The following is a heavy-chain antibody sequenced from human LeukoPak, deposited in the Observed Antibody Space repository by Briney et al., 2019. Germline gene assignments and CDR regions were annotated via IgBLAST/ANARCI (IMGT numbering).Heavy chain of an antibody. J-gene: IGHJ3*02. D-gene: IGHD3-22*01. CDR2: INHSGST. Sequence: SETLSLTCAVYGGSFSGYYWGWIRQPPGKGLEWIGEINHSGSTNYNPSLKSRVTISVDTSKNQFSLKLSSVTAADTAVYYCARGRITMIVVVIGLAFDIWGQGTMVTVSS. CDR1: GGSFSGYY. V-gene: IGHV4-34*01. CDR3: ARGRITMIVVVIGLAFDI.